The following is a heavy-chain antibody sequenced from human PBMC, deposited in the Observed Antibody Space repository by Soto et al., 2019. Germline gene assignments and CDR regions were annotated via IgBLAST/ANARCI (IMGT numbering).Heavy chain of an antibody. CDR3: VRIRYQLPSSVLRLDP. Sequence: SETLSLTCAVYGGFLSESYWTWIRQPPGKGLEWIGEINHVGGTNYNPSLKSRVTMSVDTSQNQFSLRLISVTAADTAMYFCVRIRYQLPSSVLRLDPWGQGTPVTVSS. V-gene: IGHV4-34*01. J-gene: IGHJ5*02. CDR2: INHVGGT. CDR1: GGFLSESY. D-gene: IGHD2-15*01.